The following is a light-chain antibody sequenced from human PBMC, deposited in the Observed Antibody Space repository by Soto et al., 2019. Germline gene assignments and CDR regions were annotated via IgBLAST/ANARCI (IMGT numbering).Light chain of an antibody. CDR3: QQYNTWPPIT. J-gene: IGKJ5*01. Sequence: EIVLTQSPGTLSLSPGERATLSCRASQSVSSYLAWYQQKSGQAPRLLIYGASTRATGLPARFSGSGSGTDFTLTISSLQSEDFAVYYCQQYNTWPPITFGQGTRLEIK. CDR1: QSVSSY. V-gene: IGKV3-15*01. CDR2: GAS.